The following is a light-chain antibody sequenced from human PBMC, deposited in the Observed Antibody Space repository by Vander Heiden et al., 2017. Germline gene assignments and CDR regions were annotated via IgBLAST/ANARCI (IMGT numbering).Light chain of an antibody. V-gene: IGKV4-1*01. Sequence: DIVMTQSPASLPVSLGERATINCKSSQSVLYSSNNKNYLAWYQQKPGQPPKLLIYWASTRESGVPDRFSGSGSGTDFTLTISSLQAEDVAVYYCQQYDSTPLTFGGGTKVEIK. CDR1: QSVLYSSNNKNY. CDR2: WAS. CDR3: QQYDSTPLT. J-gene: IGKJ4*01.